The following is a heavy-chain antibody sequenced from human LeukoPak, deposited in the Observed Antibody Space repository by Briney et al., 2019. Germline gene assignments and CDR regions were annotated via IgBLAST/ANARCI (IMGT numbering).Heavy chain of an antibody. J-gene: IGHJ4*02. CDR3: ARWGYSYGYYFDY. CDR2: ICYDGSTK. V-gene: IGHV3-33*01. D-gene: IGHD5-18*01. Sequence: GGSLRLSCAASGFTFSSYGMHWVRQAPGKGLEWVAVICYDGSTKYYADSVTGGFTISRDNSKNTLYLQMNSLRAEDTAVYYCARWGYSYGYYFDYWGQGTLVTVSS. CDR1: GFTFSSYG.